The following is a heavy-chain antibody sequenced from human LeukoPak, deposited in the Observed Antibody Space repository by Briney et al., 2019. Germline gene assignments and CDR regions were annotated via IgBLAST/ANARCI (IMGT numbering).Heavy chain of an antibody. CDR2: ICPDGTVT. CDR1: GFTFSSYA. CDR3: LRDLNWSLDQ. V-gene: IGHV3-74*01. D-gene: IGHD1-20*01. J-gene: IGHJ4*02. Sequence: PGGSLRLSCAASGFTFSSYAMSWVRQAPGKGLEWVSRICPDGTVTNYADSVKARFIISRDNARNTVYLQMNSLRAEDTAVYYCLRDLNWSLDQWGQGTLVTVSS.